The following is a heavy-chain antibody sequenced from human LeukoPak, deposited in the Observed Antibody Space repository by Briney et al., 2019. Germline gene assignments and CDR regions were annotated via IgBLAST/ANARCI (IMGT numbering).Heavy chain of an antibody. Sequence: GGPLRLSCGASGFTFSSYGMSWVRQAPGKGLEWVSAISGSGGSTYYADSVKGRFTISRDNSKNTLYLQMNSLRAEDTAVYYCAKDASYGQQTYFDYWGQGTLVTVSS. D-gene: IGHD5-18*01. CDR2: ISGSGGST. V-gene: IGHV3-23*01. CDR1: GFTFSSYG. J-gene: IGHJ4*02. CDR3: AKDASYGQQTYFDY.